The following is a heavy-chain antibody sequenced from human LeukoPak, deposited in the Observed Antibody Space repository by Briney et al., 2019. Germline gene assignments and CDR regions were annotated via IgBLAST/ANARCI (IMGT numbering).Heavy chain of an antibody. V-gene: IGHV4-61*09. Sequence: PSETLSLTCTVSGGSISSGSYCWSWIRQPAGKGLEWIGHIHISGNTNYNPSLKSRVTISVDTSMNQFSLKLSSVTAADTAVYYCARGSGYSSSWYDYWGQGTLVTVSS. J-gene: IGHJ4*02. D-gene: IGHD6-13*01. CDR2: IHISGNT. CDR3: ARGSGYSSSWYDY. CDR1: GGSISSGSYC.